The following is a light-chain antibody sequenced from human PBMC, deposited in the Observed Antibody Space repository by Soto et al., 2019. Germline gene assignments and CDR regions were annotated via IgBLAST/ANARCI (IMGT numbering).Light chain of an antibody. CDR3: AAWDDSLSGYV. CDR2: EVT. J-gene: IGLJ1*01. CDR1: TSDVGGYNY. V-gene: IGLV2-14*01. Sequence: QSVLTQPASVSGSPGQSITISCTGTTSDVGGYNYVSWYQQRPGKAPKVIIFEVTNRPSGVSNRFSGSKSGNTASLTISGLRSEDEADYYCAAWDDSLSGYVFGTGTKLTVL.